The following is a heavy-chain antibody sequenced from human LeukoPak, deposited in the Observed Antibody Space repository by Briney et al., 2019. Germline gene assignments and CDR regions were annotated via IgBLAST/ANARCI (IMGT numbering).Heavy chain of an antibody. CDR1: GITFGSYW. CDR3: ARGEGLFDY. J-gene: IGHJ4*02. V-gene: IGHV3-53*01. Sequence: GGSLRLSCTASGITFGSYWMTWVRQAPGKGLEWVSVIYSGGRTKYADSVKGRFTISRDNSKNTLYLQMNSLRAEDTAVYYCARGEGLFDYWGQGTLVTVSS. CDR2: IYSGGRT.